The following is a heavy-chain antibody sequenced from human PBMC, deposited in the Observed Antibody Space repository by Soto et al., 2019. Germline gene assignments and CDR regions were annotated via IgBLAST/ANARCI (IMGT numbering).Heavy chain of an antibody. Sequence: SVKVSCKASGFTFTSSAMQWVRQARGQRLEWIGWIVVGSGNTNYAQKFQERVTITRDMSTSTAYMELSSLRSEDTAVYYCAAEDLDIVLPLVYWGQGTLVTVSS. CDR2: IVVGSGNT. J-gene: IGHJ4*02. CDR1: GFTFTSSA. CDR3: AAEDLDIVLPLVY. V-gene: IGHV1-58*02. D-gene: IGHD2-8*01.